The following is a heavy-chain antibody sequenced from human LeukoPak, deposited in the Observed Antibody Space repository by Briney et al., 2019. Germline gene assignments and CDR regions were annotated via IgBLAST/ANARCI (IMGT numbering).Heavy chain of an antibody. CDR2: IYYSGST. D-gene: IGHD5-12*01. Sequence: SETLSLTCTVSGGSISSYYWSWIRQPPGKGLEWIGYIYYSGSTNYNPSLKSRVTISVDTSKNQFSLKLSSVTAADTAVYYCARGGPPVATFDYWGQGTLVTVSS. CDR3: ARGGPPVATFDY. CDR1: GGSISSYY. V-gene: IGHV4-59*01. J-gene: IGHJ4*02.